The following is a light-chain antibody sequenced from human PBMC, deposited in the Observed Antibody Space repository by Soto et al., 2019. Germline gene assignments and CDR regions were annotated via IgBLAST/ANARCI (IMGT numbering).Light chain of an antibody. CDR1: SSDIGAYNY. V-gene: IGLV2-14*01. CDR3: SSYTAISTLI. J-gene: IGLJ2*01. Sequence: QAVVTQPASVSGSPGQSITISCTGTSSDIGAYNYVSWYQQHPDKAPKLIIYEVNHRPSGVSNRFSGSKSGNTASLTISGLQAEDEAHYYCSSYTAISTLIFGGGTKLTVL. CDR2: EVN.